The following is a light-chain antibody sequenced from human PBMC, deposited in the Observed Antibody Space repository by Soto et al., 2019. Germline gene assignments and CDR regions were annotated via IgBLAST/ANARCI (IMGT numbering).Light chain of an antibody. Sequence: ENVLTQSPGTLSLSPGERATLSCRASQSVSSNLAWYQQKPGQAPRLLIYDASNRATGIPARFSGSGSGTDFTLTISSLEPEDFAVYYCQQRSNWPSTFGQGTRLEIK. J-gene: IGKJ5*01. CDR3: QQRSNWPST. CDR2: DAS. CDR1: QSVSSN. V-gene: IGKV3-11*01.